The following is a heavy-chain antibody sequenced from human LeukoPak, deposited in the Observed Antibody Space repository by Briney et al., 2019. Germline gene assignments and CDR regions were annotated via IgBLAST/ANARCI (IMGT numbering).Heavy chain of an antibody. CDR2: ISGSGGST. V-gene: IGHV3-23*01. CDR3: AKSGEYSSGWLDY. Sequence: GGSLRLSCAASGFTFSSYAMSWVRQAPGKGLEWVSAISGSGGSTYYADSVKGRFTISRDNSKNTLYLQVNSLRAEDTAVYYCAKSGEYSSGWLDYWGQGTLVTVSS. D-gene: IGHD6-19*01. CDR1: GFTFSSYA. J-gene: IGHJ4*02.